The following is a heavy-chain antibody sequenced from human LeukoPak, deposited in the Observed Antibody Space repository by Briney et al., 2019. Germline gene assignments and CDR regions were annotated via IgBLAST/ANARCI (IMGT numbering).Heavy chain of an antibody. CDR3: ARGIILAVAGTHYYYYGMDV. CDR2: INHSGST. D-gene: IGHD6-19*01. CDR1: GGSFSGYY. J-gene: IGHJ6*02. Sequence: PSETLSLTCAVYGGSFSGYYWSWIRQPPGKGLEWIGEINHSGSTNYNPTLKSRVTISVDTSKNQFSLKLSSVTAAGTAVYYCARGIILAVAGTHYYYYGMDVWGQGTTVTVSS. V-gene: IGHV4-34*01.